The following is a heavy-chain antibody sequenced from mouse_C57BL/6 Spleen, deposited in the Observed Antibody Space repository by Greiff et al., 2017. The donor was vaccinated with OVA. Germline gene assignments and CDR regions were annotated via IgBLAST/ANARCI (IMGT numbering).Heavy chain of an antibody. Sequence: EVNVVESEGGLVQPGSSMKLSCTASGFTFSDYYMAWVRQVPEKGLEWVANINYDGSSTYYLDSLKSRFIISRDNAKNILYLQMSSLKSEDTATYYCARARIYYDYPYYFDYWGQGTTLTVSS. CDR3: ARARIYYDYPYYFDY. CDR1: GFTFSDYY. CDR2: INYDGSST. J-gene: IGHJ2*01. V-gene: IGHV5-16*01. D-gene: IGHD2-4*01.